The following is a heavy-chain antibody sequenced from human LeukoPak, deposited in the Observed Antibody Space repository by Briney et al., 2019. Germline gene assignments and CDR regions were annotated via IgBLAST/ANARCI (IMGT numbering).Heavy chain of an antibody. CDR2: INHSGST. CDR3: ARNTAVMGRFDY. Sequence: PSETLSLTCAVYGGSFSGYYWSWIRQPPGKGLEWIGEINHSGSTNYNPSLKSRVTISVDTSKNQFSLKLSSVTAADTAVYYCARNTAVMGRFDYWGQGTLVTVSS. V-gene: IGHV4-34*01. CDR1: GGSFSGYY. D-gene: IGHD6-19*01. J-gene: IGHJ4*02.